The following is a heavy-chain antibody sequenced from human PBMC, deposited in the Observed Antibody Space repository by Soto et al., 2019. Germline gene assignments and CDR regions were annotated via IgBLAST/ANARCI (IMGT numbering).Heavy chain of an antibody. Sequence: PGGSLRLSCAASGFTFSSYDMHWVRQATGKGLEWVSAIGTAGDTYYPGSVKGRFTISRENAKDSLYLQMNSLRAGDTAVYYCARGTSYYDFWSGYPDWGQGTLVTVSS. CDR1: GFTFSSYD. J-gene: IGHJ1*01. V-gene: IGHV3-13*01. CDR3: ARGTSYYDFWSGYPD. D-gene: IGHD3-3*01. CDR2: IGTAGDT.